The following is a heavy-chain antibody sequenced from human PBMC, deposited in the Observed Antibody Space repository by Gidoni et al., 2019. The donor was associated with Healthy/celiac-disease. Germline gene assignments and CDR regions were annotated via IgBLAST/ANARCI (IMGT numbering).Heavy chain of an antibody. J-gene: IGHJ4*02. V-gene: IGHV3-33*01. D-gene: IGHD3-22*01. CDR3: ARDKTYYYDSSGYLGGDY. CDR2: IWYDGSNK. Sequence: QVQLVESGGGVVQPGRSLRLSCAASGFTFSSYGMHWVRQAPGKGLEWVAVIWYDGSNKYYADSVKGRFTISRDNSKNTLYLQMNSLRAEDTAVYYCARDKTYYYDSSGYLGGDYWGREPWSPSPQ. CDR1: GFTFSSYG.